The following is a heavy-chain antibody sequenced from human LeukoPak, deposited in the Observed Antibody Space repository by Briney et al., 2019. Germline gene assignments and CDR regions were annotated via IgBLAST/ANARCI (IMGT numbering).Heavy chain of an antibody. V-gene: IGHV3-21*01. CDR3: ARGLEGLPFDY. Sequence: PGGSLRLSCAASGFTFSGSAMHWVRQASGKGLEWVSSISSSSSYIYYADSVKGRFTISRDNAKNSLYLQMNSLRAEDTAVYYCARGLEGLPFDYWGQGTLVTVSS. J-gene: IGHJ4*02. CDR1: GFTFSGSA. CDR2: ISSSSSYI. D-gene: IGHD3-22*01.